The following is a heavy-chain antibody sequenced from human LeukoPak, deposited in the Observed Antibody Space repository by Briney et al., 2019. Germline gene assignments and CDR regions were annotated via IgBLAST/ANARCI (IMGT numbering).Heavy chain of an antibody. CDR3: ASGHLGRFGEKNDY. D-gene: IGHD3-10*01. CDR2: ISSSSSYI. CDR1: GFTFSSYS. V-gene: IGHV3-21*01. J-gene: IGHJ4*02. Sequence: GGSLRLSCAASGFTFSSYSMNWVRQAPGKGLEWVSSISSSSSYIYYADSVKGRFTISRDNAKNSLYLQMNSLRAEDTAVYYCASGHLGRFGEKNDYWGQGTLVTVSS.